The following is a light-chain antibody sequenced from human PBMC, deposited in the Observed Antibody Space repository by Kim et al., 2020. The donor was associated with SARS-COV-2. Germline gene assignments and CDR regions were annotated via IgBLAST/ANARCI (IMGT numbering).Light chain of an antibody. CDR1: QTVYTW. V-gene: IGKV1-5*01. CDR3: QQYYYYRFS. CDR2: DTS. Sequence: SASGGDRVTITCRVSQTVYTWLAWYQQKPGKAPNLLIYDTSTLQHGVPSRFSGSGSGTEFTLTITSLRPDDSATYYCQQYYYYRFSFGQGTKLEI. J-gene: IGKJ2*01.